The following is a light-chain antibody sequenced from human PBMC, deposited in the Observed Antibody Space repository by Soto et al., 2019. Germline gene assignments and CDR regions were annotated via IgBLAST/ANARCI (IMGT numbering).Light chain of an antibody. CDR3: HQRYSPPWT. CDR1: QSISTY. J-gene: IGKJ1*01. CDR2: SAS. V-gene: IGKV1-39*01. Sequence: DIQMTQSPSSLSASVGDRGTITCRASQSISTYLNWYQQKPGQAPEFLIYSASTLQSGVPSRFSGSESGTDFTLTSNSLQPEDFATYYCHQRYSPPWTFGQVTKVEIK.